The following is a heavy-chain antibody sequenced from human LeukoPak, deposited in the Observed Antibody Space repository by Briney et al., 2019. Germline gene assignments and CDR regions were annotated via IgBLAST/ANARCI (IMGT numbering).Heavy chain of an antibody. Sequence: SETLSLTCTVSGGSISSYYWSWIRQPPGKGLEWIGYIYYSGSTNYNPSLKSRVTISVDTSKNQFSLKLSSVTAADTAVYYCARHRSLYAPASYFDYWGQGTLVTVSS. CDR1: GGSISSYY. V-gene: IGHV4-59*08. D-gene: IGHD2-2*01. CDR3: ARHRSLYAPASYFDY. J-gene: IGHJ4*02. CDR2: IYYSGST.